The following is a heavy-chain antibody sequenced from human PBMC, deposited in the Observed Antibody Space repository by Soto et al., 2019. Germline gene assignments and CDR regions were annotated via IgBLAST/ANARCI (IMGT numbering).Heavy chain of an antibody. D-gene: IGHD1-1*01. V-gene: IGHV4-31*03. J-gene: IGHJ4*02. CDR3: ARVRAGGYNEKYYFDY. Sequence: PSVTLSLTCTVSGDSISRGGYYWSWIRQHPGKGLEWIGYIYYSGGTYYNPSLKSRVTISVDTSKNQFSLKLSSVTAADTAVYYCARVRAGGYNEKYYFDYWGQGTLVTVSS. CDR2: IYYSGGT. CDR1: GDSISRGGYY.